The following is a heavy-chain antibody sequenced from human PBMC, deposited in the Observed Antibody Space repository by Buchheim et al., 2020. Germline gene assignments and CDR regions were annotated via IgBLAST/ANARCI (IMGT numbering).Heavy chain of an antibody. CDR2: IYHSGST. V-gene: IGHV4-30-2*01. CDR3: ARGGDSSGRPIDY. CDR1: GGSISSGGYS. Sequence: QLQLQESGPGLVKPSQTLSLTCAVSGGSISSGGYSWSWIRQPPGKGLEWIGYIYHSGSTYYNPSLKSRVTISVDRSKNQFSLKLSSVTAADTAVYYCARGGDSSGRPIDYWGQGTL. D-gene: IGHD3-22*01. J-gene: IGHJ4*02.